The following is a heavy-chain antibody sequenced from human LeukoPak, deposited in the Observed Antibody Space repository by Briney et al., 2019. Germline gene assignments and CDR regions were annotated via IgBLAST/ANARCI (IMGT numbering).Heavy chain of an antibody. D-gene: IGHD6-19*01. Sequence: SQTLSLTCAISGDSVSSNSAAWNWIRQSPSRGLEWLGRTYYRSKWYNDYAVSVKSRITINPDTSKNQFSLQLNSVTPEDTAVYYCARGVGSGWYRLYYYYYYMDVWGKRTTVTVSS. V-gene: IGHV6-1*01. CDR2: TYYRSKWYN. CDR3: ARGVGSGWYRLYYYYYYMDV. CDR1: GDSVSSNSAA. J-gene: IGHJ6*03.